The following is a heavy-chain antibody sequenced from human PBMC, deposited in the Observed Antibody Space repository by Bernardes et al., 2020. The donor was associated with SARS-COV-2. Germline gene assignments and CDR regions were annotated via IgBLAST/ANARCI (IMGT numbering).Heavy chain of an antibody. Sequence: GGSLRLSCAASGFTFSSYAMSWVRQAPGKGLEWVSAISGSGGSTYYADSVKGRFTISRDNSKNTLYLQMNSLRAEDTAVYYCAKPEGGGSYQPDAFDIWGQGTMVTVSS. V-gene: IGHV3-23*01. CDR2: ISGSGGST. D-gene: IGHD1-26*01. CDR3: AKPEGGGSYQPDAFDI. CDR1: GFTFSSYA. J-gene: IGHJ3*02.